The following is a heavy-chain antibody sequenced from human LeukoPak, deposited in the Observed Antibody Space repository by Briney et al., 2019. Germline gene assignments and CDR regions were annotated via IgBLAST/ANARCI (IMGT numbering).Heavy chain of an antibody. D-gene: IGHD3-22*01. J-gene: IGHJ5*02. CDR1: GGSISSSSYY. CDR2: IYYSGST. CDR3: ARVNYYDSSDFNWFDP. V-gene: IGHV4-39*07. Sequence: SETLSLTCTVSGGSISSSSYYWRWIPQPPGKGLEWIGCIYYSGSTYYNPSLKSRVTISVDTSKNQFSLKLSSVTAADTAVYYCARVNYYDSSDFNWFDPWGQGTLVTVSS.